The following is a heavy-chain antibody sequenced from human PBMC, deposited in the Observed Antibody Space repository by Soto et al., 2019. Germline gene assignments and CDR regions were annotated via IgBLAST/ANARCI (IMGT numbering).Heavy chain of an antibody. V-gene: IGHV3-23*01. CDR1: GFTFSSYA. J-gene: IGHJ3*02. Sequence: PGGSLRLSCAASGFTFSSYAMSWVRQAPGKGLEWVSAISGSGGSTYYADSVKGRFTISRDNSKNTLYLQMNSLRAEDTAVYYCAIDDYSNYVPTGSAAFDIWGQGTMVTVSS. CDR3: AIDDYSNYVPTGSAAFDI. D-gene: IGHD4-4*01. CDR2: ISGSGGST.